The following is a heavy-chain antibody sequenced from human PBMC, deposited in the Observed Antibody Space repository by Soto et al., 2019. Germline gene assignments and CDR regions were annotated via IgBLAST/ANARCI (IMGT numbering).Heavy chain of an antibody. CDR3: ARGGSLYWYFDL. CDR2: INAGNGNT. CDR1: GYTFTSYA. Sequence: QVQLVQSGAEVKKRGASVKVSCKASGYTFTSYAMHWVRKAPGQRLEWMGWINAGNGNTKYSQKFQGRVTITRDTSASTAYMELSSLRSEDTAVYYCARGGSLYWYFDLWGRGTLVTVSS. V-gene: IGHV1-3*01. J-gene: IGHJ2*01. D-gene: IGHD1-26*01.